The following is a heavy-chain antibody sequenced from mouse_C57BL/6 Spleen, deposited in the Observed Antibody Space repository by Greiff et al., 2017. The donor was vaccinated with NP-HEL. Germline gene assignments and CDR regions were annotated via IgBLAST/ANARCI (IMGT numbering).Heavy chain of an antibody. CDR3: ARRDYVRLYAMDY. CDR2: INPDNGGT. J-gene: IGHJ4*01. V-gene: IGHV1-22*01. D-gene: IGHD1-1*01. Sequence: EVQLQQSGPELVKPGASVKMSCKASGYTFTDYNMHWVKQSHGKSLEWIGHINPDNGGTSYNQKFKGKATLTVNKSSSTAYMELRSLTSEDSAVYYCARRDYVRLYAMDYWGQGTSLTVSS. CDR1: GYTFTDYN.